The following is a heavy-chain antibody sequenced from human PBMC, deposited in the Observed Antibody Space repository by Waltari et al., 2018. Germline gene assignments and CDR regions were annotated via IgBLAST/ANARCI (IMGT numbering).Heavy chain of an antibody. CDR1: GGSFSGYY. D-gene: IGHD3-10*01. CDR3: ARGRFGELLFGMDV. Sequence: QVQLQQWGAGLLKPSETLSLTCAVYGGSFSGYYWSWIRQPPGKGLEWIGEINHSGSTNYNPALKGRGTISVDTSKNQFSLKLGSVTAADTAVYYCARGRFGELLFGMDVWGQGTTVTVSS. V-gene: IGHV4-34*01. CDR2: INHSGST. J-gene: IGHJ6*02.